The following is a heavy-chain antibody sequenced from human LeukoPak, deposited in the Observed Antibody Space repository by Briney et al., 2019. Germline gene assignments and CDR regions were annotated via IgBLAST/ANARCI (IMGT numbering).Heavy chain of an antibody. Sequence: GGSLRLSCAASGFTFSSYWMHWVRQAPGKGLVWVSRINRDGSSTSYADSVKGRFTIPRDNAKNTLYLQINSLRVEDTAVYYCARQTNDLPDYWGQGTLVTVSS. J-gene: IGHJ4*02. V-gene: IGHV3-74*01. CDR2: INRDGSST. CDR1: GFTFSSYW. CDR3: ARQTNDLPDY. D-gene: IGHD3-3*01.